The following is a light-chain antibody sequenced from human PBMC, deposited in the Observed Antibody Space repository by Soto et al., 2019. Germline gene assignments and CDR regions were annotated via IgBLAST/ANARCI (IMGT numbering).Light chain of an antibody. Sequence: QSALIQPPSVSGSPGQSVTISYTGPSSDVGLYGYVSWYQQHPGKAPKVIIYEAYHRPSGVSPRFSGSKSGNTASLTISGLQAEDEADYYCCSYAGDTFTYVFGTGTKVTVL. CDR3: CSYAGDTFTYV. CDR2: EAY. V-gene: IGLV2-11*01. CDR1: SSDVGLYGY. J-gene: IGLJ1*01.